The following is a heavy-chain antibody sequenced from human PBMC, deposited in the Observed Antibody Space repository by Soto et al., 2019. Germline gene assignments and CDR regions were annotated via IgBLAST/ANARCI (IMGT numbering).Heavy chain of an antibody. CDR2: IYYSGST. CDR3: ARDANWAALRFDY. Sequence: SETLSLTCTVSGGSISSSSYYWGWIRQPPGKGLEWIGSIYYSGSTYYNPSLKSRVTISVDTSKNQFSLKLSSVTAADTAVYYCARDANWAALRFDYWGQGTLVTVSS. CDR1: GGSISSSSYY. D-gene: IGHD7-27*01. V-gene: IGHV4-39*07. J-gene: IGHJ4*02.